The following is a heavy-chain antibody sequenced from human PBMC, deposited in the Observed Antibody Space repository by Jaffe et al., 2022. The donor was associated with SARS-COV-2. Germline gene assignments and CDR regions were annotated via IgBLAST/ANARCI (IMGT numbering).Heavy chain of an antibody. J-gene: IGHJ3*02. V-gene: IGHV3-30-3*01. D-gene: IGHD5-18*01. Sequence: QVQLVESGGGVVQPGRSLRLSCAASGFTFSSYAMHWVRQAPGKGLEWVAVISYDGSNKYYADSVKGRFTISRDNSKNTLYLQMNSLRAEDTAVYYCAREGASYGNDAFDIWGQGTMVTVSS. CDR3: AREGASYGNDAFDI. CDR1: GFTFSSYA. CDR2: ISYDGSNK.